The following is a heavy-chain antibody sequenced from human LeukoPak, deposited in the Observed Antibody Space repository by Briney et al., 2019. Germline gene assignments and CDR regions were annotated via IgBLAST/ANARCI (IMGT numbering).Heavy chain of an antibody. CDR3: ASTVVPAAIGAAFDI. V-gene: IGHV4-59*11. D-gene: IGHD2-2*01. CDR2: IYYSGST. Sequence: ASETLSLTCTDSGGSISSHYWSWIRQPPGKGLEWIGYIYYSGSTNYNPSLKSRVTISVDTSKNQFSLKLSSVTAADTAVYYCASTVVPAAIGAAFDIWGQGTMVTVSS. CDR1: GGSISSHY. J-gene: IGHJ3*02.